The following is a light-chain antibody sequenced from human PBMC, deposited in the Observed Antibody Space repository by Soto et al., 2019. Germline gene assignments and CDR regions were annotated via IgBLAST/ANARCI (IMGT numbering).Light chain of an antibody. Sequence: QSALTQPRSVSGSPGQSVTISCTGTSSDVGGYNYVSWYQQHPGKAPKLMIYDVSKRPSGVPDRFSGSKSGNTASLTISGLQAEDEADYYCAVWDDSLNGLFGGGTKLTVL. J-gene: IGLJ2*01. CDR2: DVS. CDR1: SSDVGGYNY. CDR3: AVWDDSLNGL. V-gene: IGLV2-11*01.